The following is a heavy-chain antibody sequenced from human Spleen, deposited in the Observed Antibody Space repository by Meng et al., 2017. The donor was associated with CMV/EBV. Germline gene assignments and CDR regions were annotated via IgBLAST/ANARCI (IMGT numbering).Heavy chain of an antibody. Sequence: SETLSLTCAVYGGSFSGYYWSWIRQPPGKGLEWIGEINHSGSTNYNPSLKSRVTISVDTSKNQFSLKLSSVTAADTAVYYCARGQNWFDPWGQGTLVTVSS. V-gene: IGHV4-34*01. J-gene: IGHJ5*02. CDR2: INHSGST. CDR1: GGSFSGYY. CDR3: ARGQNWFDP.